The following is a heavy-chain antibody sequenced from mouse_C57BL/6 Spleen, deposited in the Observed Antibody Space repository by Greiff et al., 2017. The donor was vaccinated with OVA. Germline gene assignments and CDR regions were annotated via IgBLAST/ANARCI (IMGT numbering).Heavy chain of an antibody. CDR1: GYAFSSYW. D-gene: IGHD3-2*02. V-gene: IGHV1-80*01. Sequence: QVQLQQSGAELVKPGASVKISCKASGYAFSSYWMNWVKQRPGKGLEWIGQIYPGDGDTNYNGKFKGKATLTADKSSSTAYMQLSSLTSEDSAVYFGARGDSSGPYAMDYWGQGTSVTVSS. CDR3: ARGDSSGPYAMDY. CDR2: IYPGDGDT. J-gene: IGHJ4*01.